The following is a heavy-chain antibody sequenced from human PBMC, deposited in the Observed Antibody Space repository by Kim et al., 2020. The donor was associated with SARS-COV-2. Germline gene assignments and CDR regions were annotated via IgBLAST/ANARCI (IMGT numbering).Heavy chain of an antibody. CDR1: GFTFSHYA. CDR3: TRDFLGGLVSTSFDF. D-gene: IGHD3-10*01. V-gene: IGHV3-49*04. Sequence: GGSLRLSCATSGFTFSHYAINWVRLPPGKGLEWVGLIRSKTYGGTTDYAASVKDRFTISRDDSKGIAYLQMNSLQIEDTALYYCTRDFLGGLVSTSFDFWGQGSLVTVSS. CDR2: IRSKTYGGTT. J-gene: IGHJ4*03.